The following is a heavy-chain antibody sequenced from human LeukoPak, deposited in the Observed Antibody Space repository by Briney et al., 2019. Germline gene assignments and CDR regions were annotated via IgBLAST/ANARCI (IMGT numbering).Heavy chain of an antibody. D-gene: IGHD1-26*01. CDR2: ISYDGSNK. J-gene: IGHJ3*02. CDR3: ARAGSGSYNAFDI. CDR1: GFTFSSYA. Sequence: GGSLRLSCAASGFTFSSYAMHWVRQAPGKGLEWVAVISYDGSNKYYADSVKGRFTISRDNSKNTLYLQMNSLRAEDTAVYYCARAGSGSYNAFDIWGQGTMVTVSS. V-gene: IGHV3-30-3*01.